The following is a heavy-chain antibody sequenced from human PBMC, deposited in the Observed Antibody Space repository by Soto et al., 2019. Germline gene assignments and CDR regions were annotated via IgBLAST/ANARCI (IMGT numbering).Heavy chain of an antibody. CDR2: MNPNSGNT. V-gene: IGHV1-8*01. CDR3: ARGSDKGFDRYYYYYYMDV. D-gene: IGHD2-15*01. Sequence: QVQLVQSGAEVKKPGASVKVSCKASGYTFTSYDINWVRQATGQGLEWMGWMNPNSGNTGYAQKFQGRVTMTRNTSISTAYMELSSLRSEDTAVYYCARGSDKGFDRYYYYYYMDVWGKGTTVTVSS. J-gene: IGHJ6*03. CDR1: GYTFTSYD.